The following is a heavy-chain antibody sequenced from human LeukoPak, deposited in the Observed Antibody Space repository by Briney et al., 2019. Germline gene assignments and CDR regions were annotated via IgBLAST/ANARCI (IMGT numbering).Heavy chain of an antibody. CDR3: ARVSYYYGSSGYLYYFDY. Sequence: TLSLTCTVSGGSISSGSYYWSWIRQPAGKGLEWIGRIYTSGSTNYNPSLKSRVTISVDTSKNQFSLKLSSVTAADTAVYYCARVSYYYGSSGYLYYFDYWGQGTLVTVSS. CDR2: IYTSGST. CDR1: GGSISSGSYY. D-gene: IGHD3-22*01. J-gene: IGHJ4*02. V-gene: IGHV4-61*02.